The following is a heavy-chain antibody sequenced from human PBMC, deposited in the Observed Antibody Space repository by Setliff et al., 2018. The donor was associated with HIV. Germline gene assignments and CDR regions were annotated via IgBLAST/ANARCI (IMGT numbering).Heavy chain of an antibody. CDR3: AKVLPSHTDGAFDI. CDR1: GFTFSTYG. D-gene: IGHD4-17*01. Sequence: LRLSCAASGFTFSTYGMHWVRQAPGKGLEWVAFIRYDDTFKHYVDSVKGRFTISRDNSKNTVSLQMNSLRVEDTAVYYCAKVLPSHTDGAFDIWGQGAMVTVSS. CDR2: IRYDDTFK. J-gene: IGHJ3*02. V-gene: IGHV3-30*02.